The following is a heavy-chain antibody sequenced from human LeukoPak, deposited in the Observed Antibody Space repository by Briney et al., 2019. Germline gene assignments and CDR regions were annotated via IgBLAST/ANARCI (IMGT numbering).Heavy chain of an antibody. J-gene: IGHJ4*02. CDR1: GFTFDDYG. Sequence: PGGSLRLSCAASGFTFDDYGMTWVRQAPGKGLEWVSYISSSGNSIYYADSVKGRFTISRDNSKNTLYLQMNSLRAEDTAIYYCAKDGAPQQLVIYWGRGTLVTVSS. CDR3: AKDGAPQQLVIY. CDR2: ISSSGNSI. V-gene: IGHV3-23*01. D-gene: IGHD6-13*01.